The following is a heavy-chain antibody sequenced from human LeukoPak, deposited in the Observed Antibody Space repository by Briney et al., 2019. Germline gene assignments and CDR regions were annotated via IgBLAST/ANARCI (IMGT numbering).Heavy chain of an antibody. CDR1: GFTFSSYA. CDR3: ARDLHYYVAMDV. V-gene: IGHV3-23*01. CDR2: LSGGGGST. Sequence: GGSLRLSCAASGFTFSSYAMSWVRQAPGKGLEWVSALSGGGGSTFYTDSVKGRFTISRDNSKSMLFLQLNSLRAEDTALYHCARDLHYYVAMDVWGQGTTVTVSS. J-gene: IGHJ6*02. D-gene: IGHD3-10*02.